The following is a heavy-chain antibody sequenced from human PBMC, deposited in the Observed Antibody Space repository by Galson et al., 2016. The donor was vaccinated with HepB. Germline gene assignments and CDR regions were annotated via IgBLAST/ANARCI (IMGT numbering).Heavy chain of an antibody. CDR1: GFTFSDYY. Sequence: SLRLSCAASGFTFSDYYMRWIRQAPGKGLEWVSYISSNYNYTNYADSVRGRFTISRDNAKNSLYLQMNSLRAEDTAVYYCATRHGNDAFDIWGQGTMVSVSS. CDR3: ATRHGNDAFDI. J-gene: IGHJ3*02. V-gene: IGHV3-11*06. CDR2: ISSNYNYT. D-gene: IGHD1-1*01.